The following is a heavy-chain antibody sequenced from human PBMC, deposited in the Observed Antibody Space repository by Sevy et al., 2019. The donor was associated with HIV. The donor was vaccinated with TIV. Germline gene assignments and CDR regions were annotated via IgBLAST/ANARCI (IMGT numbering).Heavy chain of an antibody. CDR3: DSLLRVPFGY. Sequence: GGSLRLSCAVSGFNFSVSAMHWVRQASGKGLEWLGRIRSKANNYAAAYSTSVTGRFTIARDDSKSTAYLQMNSLKSEDTALYHCDSLLRVPFGYWGQGALVPVSS. V-gene: IGHV3-73*01. D-gene: IGHD3-10*01. CDR1: GFNFSVSA. CDR2: IRSKANNYAA. J-gene: IGHJ4*02.